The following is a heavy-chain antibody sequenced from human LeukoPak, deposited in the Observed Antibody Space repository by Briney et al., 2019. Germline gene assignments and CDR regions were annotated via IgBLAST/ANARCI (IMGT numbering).Heavy chain of an antibody. CDR1: GGSISSYY. Sequence: SETLSLTCTVSGGSISSYYWSWIRQPAGKGLEWIGSIYTSGSTNYNHSLKSRVTTSVDTSKIQYSLELCTVAAADPAVYSCARAPSEVYYYYDLDVWGKGTAVTVSS. D-gene: IGHD1-14*01. J-gene: IGHJ6*03. V-gene: IGHV4-4*07. CDR2: IYTSGST. CDR3: ARAPSEVYYYYDLDV.